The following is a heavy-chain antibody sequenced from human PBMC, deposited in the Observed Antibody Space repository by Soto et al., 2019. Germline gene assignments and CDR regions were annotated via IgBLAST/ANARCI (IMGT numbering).Heavy chain of an antibody. CDR2: IYYSGSN. V-gene: IGHV4-30-4*01. CDR1: GGSISSNNYY. J-gene: IGHJ4*02. CDR3: AKFYVSGSTTFDY. Sequence: QVQLQESGPGLVKPSQTLSLTWTVSGGSISSNNYYWSWIRQPPGKGLEWIGYIYYSGSNYYNPSLKSRVTISVDTSKNRFVLKLSSVPAADTAVYYCAKFYVSGSTTFDYWGQRTLVTVSS. D-gene: IGHD3-10*01.